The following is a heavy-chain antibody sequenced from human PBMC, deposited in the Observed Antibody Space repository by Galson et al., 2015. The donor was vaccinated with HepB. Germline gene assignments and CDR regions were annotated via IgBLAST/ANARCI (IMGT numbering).Heavy chain of an antibody. CDR3: ANGGECSGGSCYEGS. Sequence: SVKVSCKVSGGTFNSYAISWVRQAPGQGLEWMGGIIPIFGTGNYAQRFQGRVTITADKSTKTVYVELSSLRSEDTAVYYCANGGECSGGSCYEGSWGQGTLVTVSS. J-gene: IGHJ5*02. D-gene: IGHD2-15*01. CDR2: IIPIFGTG. CDR1: GGTFNSYA. V-gene: IGHV1-69*06.